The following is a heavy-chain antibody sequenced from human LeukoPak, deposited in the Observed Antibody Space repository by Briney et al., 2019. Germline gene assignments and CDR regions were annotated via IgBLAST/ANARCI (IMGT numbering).Heavy chain of an antibody. D-gene: IGHD1-26*01. CDR3: QRETDAFGI. J-gene: IGHJ3*02. V-gene: IGHV3-23*01. CDR2: IASSGLNT. Sequence: PGGSLRLSCAASGFMFRDAAMTWVRQAPGKGLEWVSLIASSGLNTYYADSVKGRFTISRDNSKNTLYLQMNSLRAEDTAVYYCQRETDAFGIWGQGTTVTVSS. CDR1: GFMFRDAA.